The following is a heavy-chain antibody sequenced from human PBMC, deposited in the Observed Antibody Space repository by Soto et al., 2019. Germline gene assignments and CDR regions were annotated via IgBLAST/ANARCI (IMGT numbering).Heavy chain of an antibody. CDR2: IYSGGGT. CDR1: GFIVSNNY. V-gene: IGHV3-53*02. CDR3: AREMRFDP. J-gene: IGHJ5*02. Sequence: EVQLVETGGGLIQPGGSLRLSCAASGFIVSNNYMSWVRQAPGKGLEWVSVIYSGGGTHYADSVKGRFTISRDNSKNTLYLQMDSLRAEDTAVYYCAREMRFDPRGQGTLVTVSS.